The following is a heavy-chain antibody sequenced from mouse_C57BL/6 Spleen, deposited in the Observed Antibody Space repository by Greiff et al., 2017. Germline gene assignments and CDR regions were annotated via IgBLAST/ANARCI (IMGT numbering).Heavy chain of an antibody. CDR3: AREEPYYSMDY. J-gene: IGHJ4*01. Sequence: QVHVKQPGAELVMPGASVKLSCKASGYTFTSYWMHWVKQRPGQGLEWIGEIDPSDSYTNYNQKFKGKSTLTVDKSSSTAYMQLSSLTSEDSAVYYCAREEPYYSMDYWGQGTTVTVSS. CDR2: IDPSDSYT. CDR1: GYTFTSYW. V-gene: IGHV1-69*01.